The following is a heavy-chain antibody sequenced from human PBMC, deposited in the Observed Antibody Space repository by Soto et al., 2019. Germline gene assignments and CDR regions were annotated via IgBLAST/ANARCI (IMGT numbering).Heavy chain of an antibody. J-gene: IGHJ1*01. CDR1: GGSISSGDYY. CDR2: IYYSGST. CDR3: ASSGGGNPYFQH. V-gene: IGHV4-30-4*01. D-gene: IGHD2-15*01. Sequence: PSETLSLTCTVSGGSISSGDYYWSWIRQPPGKGLEWIGYIYYSGSTYCNPSLKSRVTISVDTSKNQFSLKLSSVTAADTAVYYCASSGGGNPYFQHWGQGTRVTVSS.